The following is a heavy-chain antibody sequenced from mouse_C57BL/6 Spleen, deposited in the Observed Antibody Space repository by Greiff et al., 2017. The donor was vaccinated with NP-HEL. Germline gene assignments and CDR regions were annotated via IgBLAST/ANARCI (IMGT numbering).Heavy chain of an antibody. Sequence: EVQLQESGGGLVKPGGSLTLSCTASGYTFTDYGMHWVSQTPVKGLEWVASISPGSSTIYYAHTVKGRSTISADNANNTLFMQMTRLRSEDTAVYYCARPVLDYWGQGTTLTVSS. CDR2: ISPGSSTI. V-gene: IGHV5-17*01. CDR1: GYTFTDYG. CDR3: ARPVLDY. J-gene: IGHJ2*01.